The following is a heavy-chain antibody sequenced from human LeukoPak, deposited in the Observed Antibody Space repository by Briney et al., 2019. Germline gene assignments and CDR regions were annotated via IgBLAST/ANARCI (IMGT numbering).Heavy chain of an antibody. CDR1: GYSFPNYW. V-gene: IGHV5-51*01. CDR3: ARRKGDGYNSPFDY. D-gene: IGHD5-24*01. CDR2: IYPADSDT. J-gene: IGHJ4*02. Sequence: SGESLKISCKGSGYSFPNYWIGWVRQMPGQGLEWMGIIYPADSDTRYSPSFQGQVTISADKSINTAYLQWTSLKAPDTAMYYCARRKGDGYNSPFDYWGQGTLVTVSS.